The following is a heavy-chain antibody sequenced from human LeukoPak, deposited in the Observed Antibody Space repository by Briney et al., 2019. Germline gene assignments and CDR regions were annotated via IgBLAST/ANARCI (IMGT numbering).Heavy chain of an antibody. Sequence: PSETLSLTCAVYGGSFSGYHWSWIRQPPGKGLEWIGEINHSGSTNYNPSLKSRVTISVDTSKNQFSLKLSSVTAADTAVYYCARQSGYDFSYFDYWGQGTLVTVSS. CDR1: GGSFSGYH. D-gene: IGHD5-12*01. V-gene: IGHV4-34*01. CDR2: INHSGST. CDR3: ARQSGYDFSYFDY. J-gene: IGHJ4*02.